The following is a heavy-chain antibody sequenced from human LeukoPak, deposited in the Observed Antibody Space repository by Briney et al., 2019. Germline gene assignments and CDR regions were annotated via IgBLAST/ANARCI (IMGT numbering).Heavy chain of an antibody. CDR2: INPSGGST. CDR1: GYTFTSYH. V-gene: IGHV1-46*01. Sequence: ASVKVSCKASGYTFTSYHMHWVRQAPGQGLEWMGIINPSGGSTSYAQKFQGRVTMTRDTSTSTVYMELSSLRSEDTAVYYCARDNFRIRGYYYYYYGMDVWGQGTTVTVSS. D-gene: IGHD2-15*01. CDR3: ARDNFRIRGYYYYYYGMDV. J-gene: IGHJ6*02.